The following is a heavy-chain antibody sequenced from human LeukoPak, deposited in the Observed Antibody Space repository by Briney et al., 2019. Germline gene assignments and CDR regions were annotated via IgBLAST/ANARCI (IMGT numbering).Heavy chain of an antibody. D-gene: IGHD1-1*01. CDR1: GFTFTNCA. V-gene: IGHV3-23*01. CDR3: AKDWNPGRPYENYFDY. J-gene: IGHJ4*02. Sequence: GGSLRLSCAASGFTFTNCAMSWVRQAPGKGLEWVSAISASGGSTYYADSVKGRFSISRDNSKNTLYLQMNSLRAEDTAVYYCAKDWNPGRPYENYFDYWGQGTLVTVSS. CDR2: ISASGGST.